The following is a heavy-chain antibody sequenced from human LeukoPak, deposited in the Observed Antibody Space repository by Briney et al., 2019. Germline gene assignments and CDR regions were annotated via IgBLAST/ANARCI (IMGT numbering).Heavy chain of an antibody. D-gene: IGHD2-8*01. CDR3: AKDRPNYYCTNGHYYRRDGDC. J-gene: IGHJ4*02. V-gene: IGHV3-23*01. CDR1: GLTFSSNA. Sequence: GGTLRLPCGSCGLTFSSNAMSWVRQAAGKGLEWVSSTSSSGETTYYADSVKGRFTISRDNSRHTLYLQMNSLRAEDTAVYYCAKDRPNYYCTNGHYYRRDGDCWGQGTLVTVSS. CDR2: TSSSGETT.